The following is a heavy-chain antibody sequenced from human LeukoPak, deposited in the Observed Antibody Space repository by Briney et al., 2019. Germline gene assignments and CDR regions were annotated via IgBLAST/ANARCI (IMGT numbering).Heavy chain of an antibody. CDR3: ARSTYYYDSSGYLCPSFFDY. J-gene: IGHJ4*02. CDR1: GFTFSSYS. V-gene: IGHV3-48*02. Sequence: PGGSLRLSCAASGFTFSSYSMNCVRQAPGKGLEWVSYISRTSHTIYYADSVKGRFTISRDNAKNSLYLQMNSLRDEDTAVYYCARSTYYYDSSGYLCPSFFDYWGQGNLVTVSS. D-gene: IGHD3-22*01. CDR2: ISRTSHTI.